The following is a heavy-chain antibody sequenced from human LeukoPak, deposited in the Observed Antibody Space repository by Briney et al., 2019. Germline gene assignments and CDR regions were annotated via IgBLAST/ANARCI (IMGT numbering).Heavy chain of an antibody. J-gene: IGHJ1*01. Sequence: GGSLRLSCAASGFTFSSYGMHWVRQAPGKGLEWVAVISYDGSNKYYADSVKGRFTISRDNSKNTLYLQMNSLRAEDTAVYYCAKVSIADYYDSSGYYFFQHWGQGTLVTVSS. V-gene: IGHV3-30*18. CDR2: ISYDGSNK. CDR3: AKVSIADYYDSSGYYFFQH. D-gene: IGHD3-22*01. CDR1: GFTFSSYG.